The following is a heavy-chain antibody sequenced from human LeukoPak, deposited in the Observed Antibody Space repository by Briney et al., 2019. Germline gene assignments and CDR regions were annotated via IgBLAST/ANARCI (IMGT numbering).Heavy chain of an antibody. CDR3: ATYQSSSLAAAGSFDY. J-gene: IGHJ4*02. D-gene: IGHD6-13*01. CDR1: AYIFTSYW. CDR2: IYPGDSDT. Sequence: GESLKISCKGSAYIFTSYWIGWVRQMPGKGLEWMGIIYPGDSDTRYSPSFQGQVTISADKSISIAYLQWSSLKASDTAMCYCATYQSSSLAAAGSFDYWGQGTLVTVSS. V-gene: IGHV5-51*01.